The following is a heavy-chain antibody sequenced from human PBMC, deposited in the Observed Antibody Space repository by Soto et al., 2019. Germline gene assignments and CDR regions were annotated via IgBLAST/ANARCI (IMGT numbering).Heavy chain of an antibody. CDR3: ARSPRSFSGSYYYFDY. CDR1: GDSVSSNSAA. V-gene: IGHV6-1*01. D-gene: IGHD1-26*01. CDR2: TYYRSKWYN. Sequence: QSQTLSLTCAISGDSVSSNSAAWNWIRQSPSRGLEWLGRTYYRSKWYNDYAVSVKSRITINPDTSKNQFSLQLNSVTPEDTAVYYCARSPRSFSGSYYYFDYWGQGTLVTVSS. J-gene: IGHJ4*02.